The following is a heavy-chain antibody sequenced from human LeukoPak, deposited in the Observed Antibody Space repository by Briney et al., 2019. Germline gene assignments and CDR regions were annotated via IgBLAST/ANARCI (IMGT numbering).Heavy chain of an antibody. V-gene: IGHV3-48*03. J-gene: IGHJ4*02. CDR2: ISSSGSTI. Sequence: PGGSLRLSCAASGFTFSSYEMNWVREAPGKGLEWVSYISSSGSTIYYADSVKGRFTISRDNAKNSLYLQMNSLRAEDTAVYYCARDLIAVAGSYFDYWGQGTLVTVSS. D-gene: IGHD6-19*01. CDR3: ARDLIAVAGSYFDY. CDR1: GFTFSSYE.